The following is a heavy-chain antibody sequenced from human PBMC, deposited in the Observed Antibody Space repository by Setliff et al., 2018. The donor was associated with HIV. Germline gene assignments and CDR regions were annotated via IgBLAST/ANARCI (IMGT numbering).Heavy chain of an antibody. J-gene: IGHJ5*02. D-gene: IGHD3-22*01. CDR3: ARSRIRGYYDESRILREEGFVP. CDR1: GDLINNHN. CDR2: IHYSGTS. Sequence: SETLSLTCTVSGDLINNHNWNWIRQSPEKGLEWLGNIHYSGTSNYNSSLKSRIVISLDTSKKQFSLHFYSVTAADTAVYYCARSRIRGYYDESRILREEGFVPWGQGTLVTVSS. V-gene: IGHV4-59*08.